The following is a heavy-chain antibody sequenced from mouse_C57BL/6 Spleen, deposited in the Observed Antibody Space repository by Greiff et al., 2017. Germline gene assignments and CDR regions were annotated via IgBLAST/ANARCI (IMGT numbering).Heavy chain of an antibody. CDR3: ARENYYAVDY. CDR2: INYDGSST. V-gene: IGHV5-16*01. Sequence: EVQLVESEGGLVQPGSSMKLSCTASGFTFSDYYMAWVRQVPEKGLEWVANINYDGSSTYYLDSLKSRFIISRDNAKNILYLQMSSLKSEDTATYYCARENYYAVDYWGQGTTLTVSS. J-gene: IGHJ2*01. D-gene: IGHD1-1*01. CDR1: GFTFSDYY.